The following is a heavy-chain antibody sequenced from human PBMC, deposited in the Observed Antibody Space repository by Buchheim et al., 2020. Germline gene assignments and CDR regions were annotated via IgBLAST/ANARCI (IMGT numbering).Heavy chain of an antibody. CDR3: ARRPWSAELYCSGGSCYSGGWFDP. CDR2: IYYSGST. V-gene: IGHV4-59*01. Sequence: QVQLQESGPGLVKPSETLSPTCTVSGGSISSYYWSWIRQPPGKGLEWIGYIYYSGSTNYNPSLKSRVTISVDTSKNQFSLKLSSVTAADTVVYYCARRPWSAELYCSGGSCYSGGWFDPWGQGTL. CDR1: GGSISSYY. D-gene: IGHD2-15*01. J-gene: IGHJ5*02.